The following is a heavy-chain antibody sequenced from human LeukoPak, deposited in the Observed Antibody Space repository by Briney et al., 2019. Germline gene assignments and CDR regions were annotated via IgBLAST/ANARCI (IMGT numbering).Heavy chain of an antibody. J-gene: IGHJ6*03. CDR1: GFTFNSYW. CDR2: ISYDGSNK. V-gene: IGHV3-30*03. Sequence: PGGSLRLSCAASGFTFNSYWMSWVRQAPGKGLEWVAVISYDGSNKYYADSVKGRFTISRDNSKNTLYLQMNSLRAEDTAVYYCARDGIAVAGPHYYYMDVWGKGTTVTVSS. D-gene: IGHD6-19*01. CDR3: ARDGIAVAGPHYYYMDV.